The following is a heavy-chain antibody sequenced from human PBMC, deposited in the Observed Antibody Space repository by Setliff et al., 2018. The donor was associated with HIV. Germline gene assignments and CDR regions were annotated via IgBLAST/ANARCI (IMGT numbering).Heavy chain of an antibody. CDR2: TYYRSTWRF. V-gene: IGHV6-1*01. D-gene: IGHD3-10*01. Sequence: SQTLSLTCAISGDNVSSGTSAWSWIRQPPSRGLEWLGRTYYRSTWRFGYADSVRGRIGIAPDTSKNQFSMQLKSVTPEDAAVYFCVRDRGISSFETWGQGTKVTVSS. J-gene: IGHJ3*02. CDR1: GDNVSSGTSA. CDR3: VRDRGISSFET.